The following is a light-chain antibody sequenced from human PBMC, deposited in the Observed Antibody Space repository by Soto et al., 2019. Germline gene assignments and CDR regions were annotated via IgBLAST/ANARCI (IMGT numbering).Light chain of an antibody. CDR1: QSVSSSY. Sequence: EIVLTQSPGTLSLSPGERATLSCRASQSVSSSYLAWYQQKPGQAPRLLIYGVSSRATGIPDRFSGSRSGTDITVTTSTLENEGFAAEYCQEYGSSPYTFGLGTMLEIK. CDR2: GVS. CDR3: QEYGSSPYT. J-gene: IGKJ2*01. V-gene: IGKV3-20*01.